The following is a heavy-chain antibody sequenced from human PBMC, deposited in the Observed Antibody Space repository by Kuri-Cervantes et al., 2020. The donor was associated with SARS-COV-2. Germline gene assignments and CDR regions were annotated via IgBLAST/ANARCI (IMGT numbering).Heavy chain of an antibody. J-gene: IGHJ2*01. CDR3: ARGNGAVATSGYWYFGL. V-gene: IGHV4-59*01. Sequence: SETLSLTCTVSGGSISSYYWSWIRQPPGKGLEWIGYIYYSGSTNYNPSLKSRVIISVDTSKNQFSLKLSSVTAADTAMYFCARGNGAVATSGYWYFGLWGRGTLVTVSS. D-gene: IGHD6-19*01. CDR2: IYYSGST. CDR1: GGSISSYY.